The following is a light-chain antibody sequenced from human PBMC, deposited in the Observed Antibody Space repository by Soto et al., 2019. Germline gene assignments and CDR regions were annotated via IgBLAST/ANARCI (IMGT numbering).Light chain of an antibody. CDR2: GAS. Sequence: EIVLTQSPGTLSLSPGERATHSCRASQSVSSSYLAWYQQKPGQAPRLLIYGASSRATGTPDRFSGSGSGTDFTLTISRLEPEDFAVYYCQQYGSSPETFGQGTKVDIK. CDR1: QSVSSSY. J-gene: IGKJ1*01. V-gene: IGKV3-20*01. CDR3: QQYGSSPET.